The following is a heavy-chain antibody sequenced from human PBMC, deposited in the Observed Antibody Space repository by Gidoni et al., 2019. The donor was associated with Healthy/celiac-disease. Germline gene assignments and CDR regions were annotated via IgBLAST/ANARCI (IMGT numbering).Heavy chain of an antibody. J-gene: IGHJ6*02. D-gene: IGHD4-17*01. Sequence: QVQLQESGPGLVKPSQTLSLTCPVSGGSISSGGYYWSWIRQHPGKGLEWIGYIYYSGSTYYNPSLKSRVTISVDTSKNQFSLKLSSVTAADTAVYYCARDSAKGDYPHPNYYYYGMDVWGQGTTVTVSS. CDR3: ARDSAKGDYPHPNYYYYGMDV. CDR1: GGSISSGGYY. CDR2: IYYSGST. V-gene: IGHV4-31*03.